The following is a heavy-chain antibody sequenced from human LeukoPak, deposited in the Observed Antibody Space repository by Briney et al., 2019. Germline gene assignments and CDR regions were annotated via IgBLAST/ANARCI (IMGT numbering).Heavy chain of an antibody. Sequence: SETLSLTCAVYGGSFSGYYWSWIRQPSGKGLEWIGEINHSGSTNYNPSLKSRVTISVDTSKNQFSLKLSSVTAADTAVYYCARGHYYGSGSYYNHGRYYYYYYGMDVWGQGTTVTVSS. D-gene: IGHD3-10*01. CDR2: INHSGST. CDR1: GGSFSGYY. V-gene: IGHV4-34*01. CDR3: ARGHYYGSGSYYNHGRYYYYYYGMDV. J-gene: IGHJ6*02.